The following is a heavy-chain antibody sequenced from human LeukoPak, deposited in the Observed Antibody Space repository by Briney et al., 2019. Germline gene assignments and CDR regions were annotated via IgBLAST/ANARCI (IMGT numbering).Heavy chain of an antibody. D-gene: IGHD2-8*02. CDR3: TRVQAGRSGLMDV. Sequence: GGSLRLSCAASGFTLSNYWMHWVRPAPGEGRVWVSRVDPDGTTTNYADSVTGRFTTSRDNAKNTLYLQMNSLRAEDTALYYCTRVQAGRSGLMDVWGRGTTVTVSS. CDR1: GFTLSNYW. J-gene: IGHJ6*02. V-gene: IGHV3-74*01. CDR2: VDPDGTTT.